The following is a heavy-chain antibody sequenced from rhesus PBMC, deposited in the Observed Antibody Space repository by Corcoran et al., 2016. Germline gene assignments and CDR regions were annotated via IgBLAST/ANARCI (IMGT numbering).Heavy chain of an antibody. J-gene: IGHJ4*01. Sequence: EVQLVESGGGLVQPGGSLRLSCSGSGFTFSNYYLYWVRQATGKGLEWVSTINPDGNDKWYTDSVKGRFTISKENAKNTLYLQMDSLRSEDTAVYYCVKAATERGIFDYWGQGVLVTVSS. CDR2: INPDGNDK. V-gene: IGHV3-8*01. CDR3: VKAATERGIFDY. D-gene: IGHD1-32*01. CDR1: GFTFSNYY.